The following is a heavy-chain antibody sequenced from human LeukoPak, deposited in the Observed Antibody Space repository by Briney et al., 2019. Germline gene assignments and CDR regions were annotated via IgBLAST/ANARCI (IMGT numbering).Heavy chain of an antibody. CDR2: IYTSGST. CDR3: ARALCINGVCEWFDP. Sequence: PSETLSLTCTVSGGSIISYYWSWIRQPPGKGLEWIGRIYTSGSTNYNPSLKTRVTISVDTSKNQFSLKLRSVTAADTAVYYCARALCINGVCEWFDPWGQGSLVTVSS. V-gene: IGHV4-4*07. D-gene: IGHD2-8*01. CDR1: GGSIISYY. J-gene: IGHJ5*02.